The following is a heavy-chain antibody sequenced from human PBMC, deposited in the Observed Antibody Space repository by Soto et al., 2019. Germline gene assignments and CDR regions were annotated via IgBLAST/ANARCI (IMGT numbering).Heavy chain of an antibody. D-gene: IGHD4-17*01. V-gene: IGHV1-69*12. Sequence: QVQLVQSGAEVKKPGSSVKVSCKASGGTFSSSAISWVRQAPGHRLEWMGGIIPIFATAQYAQKFQGKVTITADASTTTADMELGSLRSEDKAVYYCARDLHNDYGYYYGMDAWGQGTTVTVSS. CDR3: ARDLHNDYGYYYGMDA. CDR1: GGTFSSSA. J-gene: IGHJ6*02. CDR2: IIPIFATA.